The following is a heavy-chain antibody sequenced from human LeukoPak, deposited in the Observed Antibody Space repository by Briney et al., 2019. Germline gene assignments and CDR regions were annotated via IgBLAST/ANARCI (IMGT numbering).Heavy chain of an antibody. Sequence: PSETLSLTCTVSGGSIICTSYYWGWIRQPPGKGLEWIGSIYYSGSTYYNPSLKSRVTISVDTSKNQFSLKLSSVTAADTAVYYCARHSPGPVVPAAPFDYWGQGTLVSVSS. CDR2: IYYSGST. D-gene: IGHD2-2*01. CDR1: GGSIICTSYY. V-gene: IGHV4-39*01. J-gene: IGHJ4*02. CDR3: ARHSPGPVVPAAPFDY.